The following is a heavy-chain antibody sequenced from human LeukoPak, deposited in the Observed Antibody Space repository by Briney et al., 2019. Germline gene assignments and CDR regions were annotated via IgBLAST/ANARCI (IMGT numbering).Heavy chain of an antibody. CDR3: ARVRGDVVSFDW. J-gene: IGHJ4*02. D-gene: IGHD2-21*01. V-gene: IGHV4-38-2*01. Sequence: SETLSLTCAVSGYSISSGYYWGWIRQPPGEGLEGIGRIYHSGSTYYNPSLKSRATISVDTSQNKLYLKLSALTAADTAVYICARVRGDVVSFDWGGQGTLVTVSS. CDR1: GYSISSGYY. CDR2: IYHSGST.